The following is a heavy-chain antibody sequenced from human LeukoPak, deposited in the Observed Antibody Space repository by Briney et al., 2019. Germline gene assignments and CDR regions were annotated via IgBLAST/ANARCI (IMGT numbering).Heavy chain of an antibody. CDR2: ISYDGSNK. CDR1: GFTFSSYG. Sequence: GGSLRLSCAASGFTFSSYGMHWVRQAPGKGLEWVAVISYDGSNKYYADSVKGRFTISRDNSKNTLYLQMNSLRAEDTAVYYCAKDLTTAGLDYWGQGTPVTVSS. V-gene: IGHV3-30*18. D-gene: IGHD6-13*01. J-gene: IGHJ4*02. CDR3: AKDLTTAGLDY.